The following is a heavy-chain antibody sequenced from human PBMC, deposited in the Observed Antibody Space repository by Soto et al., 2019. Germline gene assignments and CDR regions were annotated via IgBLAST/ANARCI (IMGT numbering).Heavy chain of an antibody. V-gene: IGHV4-31*03. CDR3: ARTGAGGGLEIDY. Sequence: QVQLQESGPGLVKPSQTLSLTCTVSGGSISSGGYYWSWIRQHPGKGLEWIGYIYYSGSTYYNPSLKSRVTISVDTSKNQCSLKLSSVTAADTAVYYCARTGAGGGLEIDYWGQGTLVTVSS. J-gene: IGHJ4*02. D-gene: IGHD2-8*02. CDR2: IYYSGST. CDR1: GGSISSGGYY.